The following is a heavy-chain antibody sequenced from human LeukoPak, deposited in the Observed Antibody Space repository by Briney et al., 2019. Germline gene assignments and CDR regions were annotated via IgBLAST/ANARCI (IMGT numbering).Heavy chain of an antibody. D-gene: IGHD3-22*01. V-gene: IGHV4-34*01. J-gene: IGHJ4*02. CDR1: GGSLSGYF. CDR3: ARNYYDSSGYLPD. Sequence: RPSETLSLTCAVYGGSLSGYFWTWIRQPPGKGLEWIGEINHRGSTNYNPSLESRVTISVDTSNNQFSLKLSSVTAADTAIYYCARNYYDSSGYLPDWGQGTLVTVSS. CDR2: INHRGST.